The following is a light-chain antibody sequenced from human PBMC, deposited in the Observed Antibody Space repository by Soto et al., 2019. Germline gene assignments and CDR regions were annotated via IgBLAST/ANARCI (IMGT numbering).Light chain of an antibody. CDR2: SAS. Sequence: EIVMTQSPATLSVSPGDRATLSCRASQSVSFNLVWYQQKPGQAPRLLIYSASTRATGIPARFSGSGSETEFTLTISSLQSEDFAVYYCQQYNNWPRTFGQGTKVEIK. J-gene: IGKJ1*01. V-gene: IGKV3-15*01. CDR3: QQYNNWPRT. CDR1: QSVSFN.